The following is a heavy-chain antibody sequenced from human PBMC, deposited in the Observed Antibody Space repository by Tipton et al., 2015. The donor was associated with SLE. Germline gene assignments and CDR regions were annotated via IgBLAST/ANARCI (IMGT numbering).Heavy chain of an antibody. J-gene: IGHJ4*02. CDR2: FYGGST. D-gene: IGHD2-21*01. CDR3: TRGGIFL. CDR1: GGSINSRY. Sequence: TLSLTCTVSGGSINSRYWSWIRQPPGKGLEWIGYFYGGSTSYNPSLRGRVTISGDTSKNQFSLTLNSVTAADTAVYYCTRGGIFLWGQGKLVTVSS. V-gene: IGHV4-4*08.